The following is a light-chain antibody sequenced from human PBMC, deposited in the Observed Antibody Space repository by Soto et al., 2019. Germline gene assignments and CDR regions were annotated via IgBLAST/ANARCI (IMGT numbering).Light chain of an antibody. CDR2: AAS. CDR1: QGISTS. Sequence: DIQMTQSPSTLSGSVGDRVTITFRASQGISTSLNWYQQKPGKAPKLLIYAASTLQSGVPSRFSGSASGTEFTLTISSLQPDDIATYYCQQCHRYLTFGQGTKVDIK. CDR3: QQCHRYLT. V-gene: IGKV1-5*01. J-gene: IGKJ1*01.